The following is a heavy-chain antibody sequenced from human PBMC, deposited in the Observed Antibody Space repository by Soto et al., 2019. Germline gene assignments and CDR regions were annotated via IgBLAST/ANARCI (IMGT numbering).Heavy chain of an antibody. CDR1: GYTFTGYY. CDR2: INPNSGGT. J-gene: IGHJ3*02. D-gene: IGHD2-15*01. V-gene: IGHV1-2*02. Sequence: GASVKVSCKASGYTFTGYYMHWVRQAPGQGLEWMGWINPNSGGTNYAQKFQGRVTITADESTSTAYMELSSLRSEDTAVYYCAREVVHEAFDIWGQGTMVTVSS. CDR3: AREVVHEAFDI.